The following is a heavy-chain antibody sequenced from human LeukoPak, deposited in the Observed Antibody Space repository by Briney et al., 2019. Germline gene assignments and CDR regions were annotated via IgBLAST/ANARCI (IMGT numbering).Heavy chain of an antibody. CDR3: ASEGTCSGGSCYTQHFDY. J-gene: IGHJ4*02. V-gene: IGHV1-69*05. CDR2: IIPIFGTA. D-gene: IGHD2-15*01. Sequence: SVKVSCKASGGTFSSYAISWVRQAPGQGLEWMGGIIPIFGTANYAQKLQGRVTITTDESTSTAYMELSSLRSEDTAVYYCASEGTCSGGSCYTQHFDYWGQGTLVTVSS. CDR1: GGTFSSYA.